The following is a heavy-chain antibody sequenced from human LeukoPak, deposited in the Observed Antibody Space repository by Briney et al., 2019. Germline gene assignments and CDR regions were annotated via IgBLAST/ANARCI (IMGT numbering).Heavy chain of an antibody. CDR3: AAHRSGYSPFYYYMDV. CDR2: INPSGGST. J-gene: IGHJ6*03. D-gene: IGHD3-22*01. Sequence: GASVKVSCKASGYTFTSYYMHWVRQAPGQGLEWMGIINPSGGSTGYAQKFQGRVTMTRDTSTSTVYMELSSLRSEDTAVYYCAAHRSGYSPFYYYMDVWGKGTTVTVSS. CDR1: GYTFTSYY. V-gene: IGHV1-46*03.